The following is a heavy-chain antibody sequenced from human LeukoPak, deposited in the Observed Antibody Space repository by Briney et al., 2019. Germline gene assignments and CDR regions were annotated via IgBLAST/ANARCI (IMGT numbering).Heavy chain of an antibody. V-gene: IGHV3-48*01. CDR3: AKGPYTLTGYPD. D-gene: IGHD3-9*01. CDR1: GFTFSTSG. J-gene: IGHJ4*02. Sequence: GGSLRLSCAASGFTFSTSGMNWVRQAPGKGLEWVSYISSSGTTISYAQSVKGRFTITRDNAQNSLTLHMNTLRADDTAVYYCAKGPYTLTGYPDWGQGTLVTVSS. CDR2: ISSSGTTI.